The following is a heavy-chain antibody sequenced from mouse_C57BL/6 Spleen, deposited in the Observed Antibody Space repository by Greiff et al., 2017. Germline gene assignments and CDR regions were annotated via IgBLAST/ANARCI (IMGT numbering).Heavy chain of an antibody. CDR2: IYPGNGDT. Sequence: QVQLQQSGAELVRPGASVKMSCKASGYTFTSYNMHWVKQTPRQGLEWIGAIYPGNGDTSYNQKFKGKATLTVDKSSSTACMQLSSLTSEDSAVYFCARPSIYDGPAWFAYWGQGTLVTVSA. CDR1: GYTFTSYN. CDR3: ARPSIYDGPAWFAY. V-gene: IGHV1-12*01. J-gene: IGHJ3*01. D-gene: IGHD2-3*01.